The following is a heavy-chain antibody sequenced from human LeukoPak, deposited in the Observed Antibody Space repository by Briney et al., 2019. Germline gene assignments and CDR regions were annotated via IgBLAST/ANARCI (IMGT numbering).Heavy chain of an antibody. J-gene: IGHJ6*02. CDR1: GGSFSGYY. Sequence: PSETLSLTCAVYGGSFSGYYWSWIPQPPGEGLEWIGEINHSGSTNYNPSLKSRVTISVDTSKNQFSLKLSSVTAADTAVYYCARVVVSDYYGMDVWGQGTTVTVSS. CDR2: INHSGST. V-gene: IGHV4-34*01. CDR3: ARVVVSDYYGMDV. D-gene: IGHD2-21*01.